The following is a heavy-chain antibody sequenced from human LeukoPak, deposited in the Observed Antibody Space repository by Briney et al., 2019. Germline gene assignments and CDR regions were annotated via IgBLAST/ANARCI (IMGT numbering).Heavy chain of an antibody. D-gene: IGHD2-15*01. V-gene: IGHV1-8*01. CDR1: GYTFTSYD. CDR2: MNPNSGNT. J-gene: IGHJ4*02. CDR3: AAGRGGYCNCVSCYSRDSGEHY. Sequence: ASVKVSCKASGYTFTSYDINWVRQATGQGLEWMGWMNPNSGNTGYAQKFQGRVTMTRNTSISTAYMELSSLRSEDTALSYCAAGRGGYCNCVSCYSRDSGEHYWGQGTLVSVSS.